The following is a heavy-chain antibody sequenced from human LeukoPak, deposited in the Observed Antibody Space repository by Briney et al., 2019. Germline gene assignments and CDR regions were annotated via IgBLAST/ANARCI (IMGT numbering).Heavy chain of an antibody. CDR3: ARGRLVGATFVY. CDR1: GFTFSNSA. D-gene: IGHD1-26*01. J-gene: IGHJ4*02. Sequence: ASVKVSCKTSGFTFSNSAVQWVRQARGQRLEWIGWISAYNGNTNYAQKLQGRVTMTTDTSTSTAYMELRSLRSDDTAVYYCARGRLVGATFVYWGQGTLVTVSS. V-gene: IGHV1-18*01. CDR2: ISAYNGNT.